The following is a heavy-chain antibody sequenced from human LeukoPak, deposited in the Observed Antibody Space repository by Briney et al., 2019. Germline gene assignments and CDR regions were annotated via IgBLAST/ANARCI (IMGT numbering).Heavy chain of an antibody. Sequence: PSETLSLTCTVSGGSISSGGYYWSWIRQHPGKGLEWIGYIYYSGSTYYNPSLKSRVTISVDTSKNQFSLKLSSVTAADTAVYYCARTVGATYDAFDIWGQGTMVTVSS. V-gene: IGHV4-31*03. CDR2: IYYSGST. CDR1: GGSISSGGYY. J-gene: IGHJ3*02. D-gene: IGHD1-26*01. CDR3: ARTVGATYDAFDI.